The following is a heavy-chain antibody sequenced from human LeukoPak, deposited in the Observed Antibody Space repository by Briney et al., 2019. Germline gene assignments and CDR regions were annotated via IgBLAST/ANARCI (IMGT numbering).Heavy chain of an antibody. CDR1: GGSISGYY. CDR2: IYYSGNT. CDR3: ARGHYYYYMDV. V-gene: IGHV4-59*12. Sequence: PSETLSLTCTVSGGSISGYYWNWIRQPPGKGLEWIGYIYYSGNTNYNPSLKSRVTMSVDTSKNQFSLKLSSVTAADTAVYYCARGHYYYYMDVWGKGTTVTVSS. J-gene: IGHJ6*03.